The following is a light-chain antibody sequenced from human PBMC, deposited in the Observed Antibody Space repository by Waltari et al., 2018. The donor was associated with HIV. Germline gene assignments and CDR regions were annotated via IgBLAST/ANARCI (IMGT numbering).Light chain of an antibody. CDR3: CSYAGSSTLI. Sequence: QSALTQPASVSGSPGQSITISCTGTSRDVGRYNLFSWYQKHPGKVPKLIIYEVSKRPSGVSYRFSGSKSGDTASLTISGLQAEDDADYYCCSYAGSSTLIFGGGTKLTVL. CDR1: SRDVGRYNL. J-gene: IGLJ2*01. CDR2: EVS. V-gene: IGLV2-23*02.